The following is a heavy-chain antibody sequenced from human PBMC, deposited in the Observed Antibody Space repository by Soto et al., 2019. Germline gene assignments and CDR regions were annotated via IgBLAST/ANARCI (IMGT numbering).Heavy chain of an antibody. J-gene: IGHJ6*02. Sequence: GGSLRLSCAASGFTFSSYGMHWVRQAPGKALEWVAVISYDGSNKYYADSVKGRFTISRDNSKNTLYLQMNSLRAEDTAVYYCAKNIWDIVVVVAATDYYYGMDVWGQGTTVTVSS. CDR2: ISYDGSNK. CDR1: GFTFSSYG. CDR3: AKNIWDIVVVVAATDYYYGMDV. D-gene: IGHD2-15*01. V-gene: IGHV3-30*18.